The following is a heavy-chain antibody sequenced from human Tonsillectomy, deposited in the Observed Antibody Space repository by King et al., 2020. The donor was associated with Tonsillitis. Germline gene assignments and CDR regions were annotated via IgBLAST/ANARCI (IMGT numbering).Heavy chain of an antibody. CDR3: ARAPLGPYCSSTCCYTPYYFDH. CDR1: GFTFSNSP. Sequence: VQLVESGGGVVQPGGSLRLSCTVSGFTFSNSPMNWVRQAPGKGLEWVASISYDGCNTYYADSVKGRFTVSRDNTKNILFLQMNSLRAEDTGAYYCARAPLGPYCSSTCCYTPYYFDHWGQGILGTVSS. J-gene: IGHJ4*02. D-gene: IGHD2-2*01. V-gene: IGHV3-30-3*01. CDR2: ISYDGCNT.